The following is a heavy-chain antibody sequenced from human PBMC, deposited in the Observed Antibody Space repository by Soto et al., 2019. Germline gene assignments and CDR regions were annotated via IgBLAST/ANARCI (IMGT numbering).Heavy chain of an antibody. CDR2: ISSSGSTI. V-gene: IGHV3-48*03. Sequence: EVPLVESGGGLVQPGGSLRLSCAASGFTFSSYEMNWVRQAPGKGLEWVSYISSSGSTIYYADSVKGRFTISRDNAKNSLYLQMNSLSAEDTAVYYCATGMVTPLDYWGQGTMVTVSS. J-gene: IGHJ4*02. CDR1: GFTFSSYE. CDR3: ATGMVTPLDY. D-gene: IGHD2-21*02.